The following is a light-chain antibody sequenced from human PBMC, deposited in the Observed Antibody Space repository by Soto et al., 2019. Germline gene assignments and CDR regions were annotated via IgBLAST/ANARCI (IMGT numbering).Light chain of an antibody. Sequence: EVMMTQSPATLSVAPGERATLSCRASQSVSSNLAWYQQKPGQAPRLLIYGASTRATGIPARFSGSGSGTEFTLTISSLQSEDFAVYYCHQYDDGPYTFGQGTKVDIK. V-gene: IGKV3-15*01. CDR3: HQYDDGPYT. J-gene: IGKJ2*01. CDR1: QSVSSN. CDR2: GAS.